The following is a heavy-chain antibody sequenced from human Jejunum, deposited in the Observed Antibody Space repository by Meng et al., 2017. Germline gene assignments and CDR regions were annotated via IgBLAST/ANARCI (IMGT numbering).Heavy chain of an antibody. CDR2: IYYSGST. D-gene: IGHD2/OR15-2a*01. Sequence: QVQLQESGPGLVKPSEPLSLTCTVSGGSTITTGYYWGWIRQPPGKGLEWMGSIYYSGSTYYNSPLQSRLTISVDTSKNQFSLKLRSVTAADTAIYYCARHFLTMSKDYFDYWGQGTLVTSPQ. CDR1: GGSTITTGYY. J-gene: IGHJ4*02. CDR3: ARHFLTMSKDYFDY. V-gene: IGHV4-39*01.